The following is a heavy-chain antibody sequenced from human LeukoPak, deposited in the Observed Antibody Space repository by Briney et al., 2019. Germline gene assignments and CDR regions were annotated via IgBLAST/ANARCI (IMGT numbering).Heavy chain of an antibody. CDR1: DGSISSSNYY. CDR3: ARAYGYGSTTLYYYYGMDV. Sequence: SETLSLTCTVSDGSISSSNYYWGWIRQPPGKGLEWIKSIYYSGSTYYNPSLKSRVTISVDASKNQFSLKLSSVTAADTAVYYCARAYGYGSTTLYYYYGMDVWGQGTTVTVSS. J-gene: IGHJ6*02. D-gene: IGHD5-18*01. CDR2: IYYSGST. V-gene: IGHV4-39*01.